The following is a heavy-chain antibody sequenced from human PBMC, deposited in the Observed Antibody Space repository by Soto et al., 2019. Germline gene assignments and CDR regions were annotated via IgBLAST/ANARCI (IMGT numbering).Heavy chain of an antibody. CDR3: ARGWRYFDY. CDR2: IYYSGST. D-gene: IGHD1-1*01. Sequence: SETLSLTCTVSGGSVSSGSYYGSWIRQPPGKGLEWIGYIYYSGSTNYNPSLKSRVTISVDTSKNQFSLKLSSVTAADTAVYYCARGWRYFDYWGQGTLVTVSS. J-gene: IGHJ4*02. V-gene: IGHV4-61*01. CDR1: GGSVSSGSYY.